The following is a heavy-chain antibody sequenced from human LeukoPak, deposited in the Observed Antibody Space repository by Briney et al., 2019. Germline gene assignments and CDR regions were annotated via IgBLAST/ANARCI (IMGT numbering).Heavy chain of an antibody. V-gene: IGHV1-2*02. Sequence: GASVKVSCKASGYTFTGYYMHWVRQAPGQGLEWMGWINPNSGGTNYAQKFQGRVTITRNTSISTAYMELSSLRSEDTAVYYCARVQKSRKSVASAVDCWGQGTVVIVSS. CDR3: ARVQKSRKSVASAVDC. D-gene: IGHD5-12*01. J-gene: IGHJ4*02. CDR2: INPNSGGT. CDR1: GYTFTGYY.